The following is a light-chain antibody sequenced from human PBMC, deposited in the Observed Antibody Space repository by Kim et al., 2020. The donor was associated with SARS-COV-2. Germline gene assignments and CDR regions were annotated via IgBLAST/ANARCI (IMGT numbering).Light chain of an antibody. J-gene: IGLJ2*01. CDR3: SSYRSSSTL. CDR2: DVS. V-gene: IGLV2-14*03. CDR1: SSDVGGYNY. Sequence: PGQSITISCTGTSSDVGGYNYVSWYQQHPGKAPKLMIYDVSNRPSGVSNRFSGSKSGNTASLTISGLQAEDEADYYCSSYRSSSTLFGGGTQLTVL.